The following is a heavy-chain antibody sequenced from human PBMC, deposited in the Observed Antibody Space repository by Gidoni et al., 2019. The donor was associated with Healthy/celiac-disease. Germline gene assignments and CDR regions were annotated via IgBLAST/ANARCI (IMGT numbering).Heavy chain of an antibody. CDR2: INHSGST. D-gene: IGHD3-3*01. CDR1: GGSFSGYY. Sequence: QVQLQQWGAGLLKPSETLSLTCAVYGGSFSGYYWSWIRQPPGKGLEWIGEINHSGSTNYNPSLKSRVTISVDTSKNQFSLKLSSVTAADTAVYYCARGRITIFGVVIMGAFDIWGQGTMVTVSS. V-gene: IGHV4-34*01. CDR3: ARGRITIFGVVIMGAFDI. J-gene: IGHJ3*02.